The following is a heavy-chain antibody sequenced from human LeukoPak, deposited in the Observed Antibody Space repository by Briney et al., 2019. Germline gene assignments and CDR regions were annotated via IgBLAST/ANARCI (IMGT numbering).Heavy chain of an antibody. CDR1: GSIFSSYW. V-gene: IGHV3-74*01. CDR3: VRERGQWLVDY. Sequence: PGGSLRLSCAASGSIFSSYWMHWVRHAPGKGLVWVSRINSDGSSTSYADSVKGRFTISRDNAKNTLYLQMNSLRAEDTAVYYCVRERGQWLVDYWGQGTLVTVSS. D-gene: IGHD6-19*01. J-gene: IGHJ4*02. CDR2: INSDGSST.